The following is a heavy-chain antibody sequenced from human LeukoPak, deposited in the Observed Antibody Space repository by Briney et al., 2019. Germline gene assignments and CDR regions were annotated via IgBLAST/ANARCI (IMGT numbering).Heavy chain of an antibody. J-gene: IGHJ4*02. CDR1: GHSISSGYY. Sequence: SETLSLTCTVSGHSISSGYYWGLIRQPPGKGLEWIGTIYHSGSTYYNPSLKSRVTISVDTSKNQFSLKLSSVTAADTAVYYCARVIDYWGQGTLVTVSS. V-gene: IGHV4-38-2*02. CDR3: ARVIDY. CDR2: IYHSGST.